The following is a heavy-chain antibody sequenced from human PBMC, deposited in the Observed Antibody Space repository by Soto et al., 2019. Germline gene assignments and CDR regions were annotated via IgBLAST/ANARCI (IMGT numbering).Heavy chain of an antibody. Sequence: SVKVSCKASGGTFSSYAISWVRQAPGQGLEWMGGIIPIFGTANYAQKFQGRVTITADKSTSTAYMELSSLRSEDTAVYYCARAGAYCGGDCPSGFDYWGQGTLVTVSS. J-gene: IGHJ4*02. CDR1: GGTFSSYA. CDR3: ARAGAYCGGDCPSGFDY. D-gene: IGHD2-21*02. V-gene: IGHV1-69*06. CDR2: IIPIFGTA.